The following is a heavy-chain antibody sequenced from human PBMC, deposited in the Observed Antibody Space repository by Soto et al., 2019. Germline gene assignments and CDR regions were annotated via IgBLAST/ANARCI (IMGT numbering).Heavy chain of an antibody. J-gene: IGHJ4*02. D-gene: IGHD1-7*01. CDR3: ASRDPGTSVDY. CDR2: IYRTGST. CDR1: GSSFTSNNW. Sequence: SETLSLTCAVSGSSFTSNNWWTWVRQPPGQGLEWIGEIYRTGSTNYNPSLKSRVTISLDKSENQFSLKVTSLTAADTAVYYCASRDPGTSVDYWGQGTLVTVSS. V-gene: IGHV4-4*02.